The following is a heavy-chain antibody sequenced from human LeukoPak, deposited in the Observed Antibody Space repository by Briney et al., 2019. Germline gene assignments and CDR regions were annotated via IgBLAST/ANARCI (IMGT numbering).Heavy chain of an antibody. CDR2: IYYSGST. V-gene: IGHV4-59*01. J-gene: IGHJ4*02. CDR1: GGSISSYY. CDR3: ARSLSVVTRFDY. D-gene: IGHD2-21*02. Sequence: PSETPSLTCTVSGGSISSYYWSWIRQPPGKGLEWIGYIYYSGSTNYNPSLKSRVTISVDTSKNQFSLKLSSVTAADTAVYYCARSLSVVTRFDYWGQGTLVTVSS.